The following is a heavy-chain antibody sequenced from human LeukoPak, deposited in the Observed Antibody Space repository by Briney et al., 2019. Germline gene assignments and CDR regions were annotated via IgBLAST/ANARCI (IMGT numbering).Heavy chain of an antibody. J-gene: IGHJ3*02. Sequence: SETLSLTCSVSGGSISSYYWSWIRQPPGKGLEWIGYIYYSGSTNFKSPLKSRVTMSGDTSKNQFSLSLSSVTAADTAVYYCARWEVRLNAFEMWGQGTMVTVSS. CDR3: ARWEVRLNAFEM. V-gene: IGHV4-59*08. CDR2: IYYSGST. D-gene: IGHD3-10*01. CDR1: GGSISSYY.